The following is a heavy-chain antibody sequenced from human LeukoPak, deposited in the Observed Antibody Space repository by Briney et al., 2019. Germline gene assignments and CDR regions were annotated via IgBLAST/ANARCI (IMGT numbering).Heavy chain of an antibody. CDR2: VDYSGRT. CDR3: ARAGYTSGWYGRFYFDY. V-gene: IGHV4-39*01. D-gene: IGHD6-19*01. CDR1: GGSVTSVSNY. Sequence: SETLSLTCTVSGGSVTSVSNYWGWIRQPPGKGLEWIGSVDYSGRTYYNPSPQSRATISVDTSKNQFSLKMISVTAADTAVFYCARAGYTSGWYGRFYFDYWGQGSLVAVSS. J-gene: IGHJ4*02.